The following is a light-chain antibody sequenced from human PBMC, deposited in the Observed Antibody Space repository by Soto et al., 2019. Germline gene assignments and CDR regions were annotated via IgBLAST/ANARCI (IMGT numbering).Light chain of an antibody. Sequence: DIQMTQSPSSLSASVGDRVTITCRASQSISSYLNWYQQKPGKAPNLLIYAASNLQSGVPSRVSGSGSGTDFTLTISSLQPEDFAIYYCQQSHSTPLTFGGGTKVDIK. V-gene: IGKV1-39*01. CDR2: AAS. CDR3: QQSHSTPLT. J-gene: IGKJ4*01. CDR1: QSISSY.